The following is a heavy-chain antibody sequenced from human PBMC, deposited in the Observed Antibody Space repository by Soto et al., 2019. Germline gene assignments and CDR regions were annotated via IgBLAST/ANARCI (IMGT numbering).Heavy chain of an antibody. J-gene: IGHJ4*02. CDR3: ARSRGGYFDY. Sequence: QVQLQESGPGLVKPSETLSLTCTVSGGSISSYYWSWIRQPPGKGQEWSGYIYYSGSTNYNPSPMSRVSISVDTSQNQFSLKLSSVTDADTAVYYCARSRGGYFDYCGQGTLVTVSS. CDR1: GGSISSYY. D-gene: IGHD3-16*01. CDR2: IYYSGST. V-gene: IGHV4-59*01.